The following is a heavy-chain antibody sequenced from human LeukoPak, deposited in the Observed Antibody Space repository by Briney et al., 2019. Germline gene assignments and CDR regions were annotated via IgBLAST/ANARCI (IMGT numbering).Heavy chain of an antibody. CDR2: IKQDGSEK. CDR3: ARDGPGIAAAAPRY. Sequence: QPGGSLRLSCAASGFTFSSYWMSWVRQAPGKGLEWVANIKQDGSEKYYVDSVEGRFTISRDNAKNSLYLQMNSLRAEDTAVYYCARDGPGIAAAAPRYWGQGTLVTVSS. D-gene: IGHD6-13*01. V-gene: IGHV3-7*03. CDR1: GFTFSSYW. J-gene: IGHJ4*02.